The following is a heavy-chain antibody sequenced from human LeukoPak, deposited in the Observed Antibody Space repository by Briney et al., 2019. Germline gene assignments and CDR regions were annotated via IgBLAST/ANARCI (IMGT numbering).Heavy chain of an antibody. J-gene: IGHJ4*02. V-gene: IGHV4-59*01. CDR2: ISYSGTT. D-gene: IGHD5-12*01. Sequence: SQTLSLTCTVSGGSISSYYWNWIRQPPGKGLEWIGYISYSGTTNYNPSLKSRVTISVDTSKKQFSLKLTSATAADTAVYYCARGDDYKSTLFDYWGQGALVTVSS. CDR1: GGSISSYY. CDR3: ARGDDYKSTLFDY.